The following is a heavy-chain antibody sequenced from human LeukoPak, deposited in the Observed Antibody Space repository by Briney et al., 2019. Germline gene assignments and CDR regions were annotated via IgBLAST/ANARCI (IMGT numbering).Heavy chain of an antibody. D-gene: IGHD7-27*01. CDR1: GGTFSSYA. V-gene: IGHV1-69*05. CDR3: ARTQTGDANWYFDL. Sequence: GASVKVSYKASGGTFSSYAISWVRQAPGQGLEWMGGIIPIFGTANYAQKFQGRVTITTDESTSTAYMELSSLRSEDTAVYYCARTQTGDANWYFDLWGRGTLVTVSS. J-gene: IGHJ2*01. CDR2: IIPIFGTA.